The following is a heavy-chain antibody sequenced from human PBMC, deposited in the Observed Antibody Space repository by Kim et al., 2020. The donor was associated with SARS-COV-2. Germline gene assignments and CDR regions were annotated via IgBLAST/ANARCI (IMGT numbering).Heavy chain of an antibody. D-gene: IGHD3-10*01. CDR1: GFTFSSYD. Sequence: GGSLRLSCAASGFTFSSYDMHWVRQAPGKGLEWVAVISYDGSNKYYADSVKGRFTISRDNSKNTLYLQMNSLRAEDTAVYYCAKESGSGSYYAWTYYYYGSDVWGQGTTVTVSS. V-gene: IGHV3-30*18. J-gene: IGHJ6*02. CDR2: ISYDGSNK. CDR3: AKESGSGSYYAWTYYYYGSDV.